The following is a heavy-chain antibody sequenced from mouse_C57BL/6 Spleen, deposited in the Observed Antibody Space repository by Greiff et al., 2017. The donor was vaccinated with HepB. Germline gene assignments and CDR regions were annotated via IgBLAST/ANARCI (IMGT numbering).Heavy chain of an antibody. D-gene: IGHD3-2*02. J-gene: IGHJ3*01. CDR1: GYTFTSYW. CDR3: ARGETAQATAGVAD. Sequence: VQLQQPGAELVKPGASVKLSCKASGYTFTSYWMQWVKQRPGQGLEWIGEIDPSDSYTNYNQKFKGKATLTVDTSSSTAYMQLSSLTSEDSAVYYCARGETAQATAGVADGGQGTRVTVSA. V-gene: IGHV1-50*01. CDR2: IDPSDSYT.